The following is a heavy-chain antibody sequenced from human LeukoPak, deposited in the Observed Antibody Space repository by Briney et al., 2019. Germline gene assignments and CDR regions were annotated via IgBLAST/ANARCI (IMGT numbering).Heavy chain of an antibody. Sequence: GGSLRLSCAASGFTFSSYSMNWVRQAPGKGLEWVSSISSSSSYIYYADSVKGRFTISRDNAKNSLYLQMNSLRAEDTAVYYCARGRRSSAPGVFDYWGQGTLVTVSS. CDR2: ISSSSSYI. V-gene: IGHV3-21*01. CDR1: GFTFSSYS. CDR3: ARGRRSSAPGVFDY. D-gene: IGHD2-15*01. J-gene: IGHJ4*02.